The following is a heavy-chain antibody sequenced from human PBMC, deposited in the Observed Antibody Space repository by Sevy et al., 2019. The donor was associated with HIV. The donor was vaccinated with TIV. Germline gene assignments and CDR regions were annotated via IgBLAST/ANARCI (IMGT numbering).Heavy chain of an antibody. J-gene: IGHJ6*02. D-gene: IGHD3-16*02. V-gene: IGHV1-69*13. CDR1: GGTFSCYA. CDR3: ARVRGTGGYDYVWGSYRYTEGYGMDV. Sequence: ASVKVSCKASGGTFSCYAISWVRQAPGQGLEWMGGIIPTFGTANYAQMFQGRVTITADESTSTAYMELSSLRSEDTAVYYCARVRGTGGYDYVWGSYRYTEGYGMDVWGQGATVTVSS. CDR2: IIPTFGTA.